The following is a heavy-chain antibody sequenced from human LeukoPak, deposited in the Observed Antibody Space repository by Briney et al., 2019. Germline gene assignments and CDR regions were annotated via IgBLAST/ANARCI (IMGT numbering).Heavy chain of an antibody. CDR1: GLIFSRFG. CDR3: VKGPEYNILTGYKKNHGLDI. J-gene: IGHJ3*02. D-gene: IGHD3-9*01. V-gene: IGHV3-30*02. CDR2: IRFDEKNR. Sequence: GGSLRLSCGVSGLIFSRFGMHWVRQAPGKGLDWVTFIRFDEKNRYFSDSVKGRFSVSRDNSKNTVYLHMRSLRPEGTAVYYCVKGPEYNILTGYKKNHGLDIWGQGTMVTVSS.